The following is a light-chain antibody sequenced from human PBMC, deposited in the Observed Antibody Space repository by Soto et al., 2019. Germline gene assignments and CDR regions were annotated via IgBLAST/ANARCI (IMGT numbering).Light chain of an antibody. CDR2: DVS. CDR3: SSYTTSNTRQIA. Sequence: QSVLTQPASVSGSPGQSITLSCTGTSSDVGGYNYVSWYQHHPGKAPKLMIYDVSNRPSGVSNRFSGSKSGNTASLTISGLQPEDEADYYCSSYTTSNTRQIAFGTGSKVTVL. CDR1: SSDVGGYNY. J-gene: IGLJ1*01. V-gene: IGLV2-14*03.